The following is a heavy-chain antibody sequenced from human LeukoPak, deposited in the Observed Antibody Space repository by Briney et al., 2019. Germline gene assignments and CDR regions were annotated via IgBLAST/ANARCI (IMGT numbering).Heavy chain of an antibody. CDR3: ARVLQWLGYGMDV. V-gene: IGHV4-59*01. CDR1: GGSISSYY. D-gene: IGHD6-19*01. CDR2: IYYSGST. Sequence: PSETLSLTCTVSGGSISSYYWSWIRQPPGKGLEWIGYIYYSGSTNYNPSLKSRVTISVDTSKNQFSLKLSSVTAADTAVYYCARVLQWLGYGMDVWGQGTTVTVSS. J-gene: IGHJ6*02.